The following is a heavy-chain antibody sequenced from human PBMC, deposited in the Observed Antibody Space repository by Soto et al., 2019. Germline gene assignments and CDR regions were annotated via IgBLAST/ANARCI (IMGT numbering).Heavy chain of an antibody. V-gene: IGHV3-33*01. CDR3: ARDTGIAARNPYYYGMDV. CDR1: GFTFSSYG. CDR2: IWYDGSNK. D-gene: IGHD6-6*01. Sequence: GGSLRLSCAASGFTFSSYGMHWVRQAPVKGLEWVAVIWYDGSNKYYADSVKGRFTISRDNSKNTLYLQMNSLRAEDTAVYYCARDTGIAARNPYYYGMDVWGQGTTVTVSS. J-gene: IGHJ6*02.